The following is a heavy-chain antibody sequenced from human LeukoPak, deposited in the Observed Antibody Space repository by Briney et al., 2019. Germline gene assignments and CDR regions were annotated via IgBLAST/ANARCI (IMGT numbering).Heavy chain of an antibody. D-gene: IGHD5-12*01. Sequence: GGSLRLSCAASGFTFSSYSMNWVRQAPGKGLEWVSSISSGSSYIYYADSVKGRFTISRDNAKNSLYLQMNSLRAEDTAVYYCARRYTGYGILDYWGQGTLVTVSS. CDR3: ARRYTGYGILDY. CDR1: GFTFSSYS. CDR2: ISSGSSYI. V-gene: IGHV3-21*01. J-gene: IGHJ4*02.